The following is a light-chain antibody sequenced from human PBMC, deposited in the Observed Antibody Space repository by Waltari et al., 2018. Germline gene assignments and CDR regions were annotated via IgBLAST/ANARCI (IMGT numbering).Light chain of an antibody. CDR3: QQHYSTPPT. CDR2: WAS. Sequence: IVLTRSPDSRGVALSEGAQIHCKSSRSVLYRYYNKNYLAWYQQKPGQPPKLLIYWASTRESGVPDRFSGSGSGTDFTLTISSLQAEDVAVYYCQQHYSTPPTFGQGTKLEIK. CDR1: RSVLYRYYNKNY. V-gene: IGKV4-1*01. J-gene: IGKJ2*01.